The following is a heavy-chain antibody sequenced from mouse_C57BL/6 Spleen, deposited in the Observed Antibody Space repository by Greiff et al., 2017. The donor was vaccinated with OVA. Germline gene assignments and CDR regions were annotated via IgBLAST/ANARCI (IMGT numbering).Heavy chain of an antibody. Sequence: EVQRVESGGGLVKPGGSLKLSCAASGFTFSDYGMHWVRQAPEKGLEWVAYISSGSSTIYYADTVKGRFTISRDNAKNTLFLQMTSLRSEDTAMYYCARTYYGNYYYYAMDDWGQGASVTVSS. CDR1: GFTFSDYG. J-gene: IGHJ4*01. V-gene: IGHV5-17*01. CDR3: ARTYYGNYYYYAMDD. D-gene: IGHD2-10*01. CDR2: ISSGSSTI.